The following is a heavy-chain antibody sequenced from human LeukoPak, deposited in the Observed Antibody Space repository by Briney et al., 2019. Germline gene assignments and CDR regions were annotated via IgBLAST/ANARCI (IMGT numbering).Heavy chain of an antibody. J-gene: IGHJ4*02. V-gene: IGHV1-69*05. CDR3: ARAPYSYSDITGQHRGPFDY. CDR2: INPMFGTA. D-gene: IGHD3-22*01. CDR1: GGTFSSYA. Sequence: SVKVSCKASGGTFSSYAINWVRQAPGQGLEWMGGINPMFGTANYAQKVQGRVTITTDESTSTSYMELNSLRSDDTAVFYCARAPYSYSDITGQHRGPFDYWGQGTLVTVSS.